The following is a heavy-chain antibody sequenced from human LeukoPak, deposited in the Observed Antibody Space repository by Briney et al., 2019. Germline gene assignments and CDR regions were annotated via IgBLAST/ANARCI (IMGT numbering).Heavy chain of an antibody. CDR1: GGSISRGGYY. Sequence: SDTLSLTCTVSGGSISRGGYYWSGIRQHPGKGLEWIGYIYYSGSPYYNPSLKSRVTISVDTSKNQFSLKLSSVTAADTAVYYCARDPSYSSSSYAFDIWGQGTMVTVSS. CDR3: ARDPSYSSSSYAFDI. D-gene: IGHD6-13*01. V-gene: IGHV4-31*03. CDR2: IYYSGSP. J-gene: IGHJ3*02.